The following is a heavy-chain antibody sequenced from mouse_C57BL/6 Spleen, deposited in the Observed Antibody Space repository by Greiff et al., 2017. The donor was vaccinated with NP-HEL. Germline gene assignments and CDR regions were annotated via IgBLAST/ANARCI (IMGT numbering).Heavy chain of an antibody. Sequence: QVQLQQPGAELVRPGSSVKLSCKASGYTFTSYWMDWVKQRPGQGLEWIGNIYPSDSETHYNQKFKDKATLTVDKSSSTAYMQISSLTSEDSAVYYCARNYGSSYVDYWGQGTTLTVSS. CDR1: GYTFTSYW. V-gene: IGHV1-61*01. CDR2: IYPSDSET. J-gene: IGHJ2*01. D-gene: IGHD1-1*01. CDR3: ARNYGSSYVDY.